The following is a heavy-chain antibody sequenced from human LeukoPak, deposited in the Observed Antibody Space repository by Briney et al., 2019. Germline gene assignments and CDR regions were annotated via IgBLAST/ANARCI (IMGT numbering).Heavy chain of an antibody. CDR2: ISTYKVTT. CDR1: GYTFTGYY. Sequence: ASVKVSCKASGYTFTGYYMHWVRQAPGQGLEWMGWISTYKVTTNYAQKFQGRVTMTTDTSTSTACLELRSLGSDDTAVYYCARGGPYGSGSDAFDIWGQGTMVTVSS. V-gene: IGHV1-18*04. J-gene: IGHJ3*02. CDR3: ARGGPYGSGSDAFDI. D-gene: IGHD3-10*01.